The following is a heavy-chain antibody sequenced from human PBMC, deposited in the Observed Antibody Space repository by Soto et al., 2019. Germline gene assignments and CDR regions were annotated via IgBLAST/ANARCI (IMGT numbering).Heavy chain of an antibody. CDR1: GGPITSGGYF. CDR2: IFYSGST. CDR3: ARDRDYSNYYHCLDV. Sequence: SETLSLTCTVSGGPITSGGYFWNWIRQHPGKGLEWIGYIFYSGSTYYNPSLKSRLTISVDTSKNEFYLELRSVTAADTAVYYCARDRDYSNYYHCLDVWGQGTTVTVSS. V-gene: IGHV4-31*03. J-gene: IGHJ6*02. D-gene: IGHD4-4*01.